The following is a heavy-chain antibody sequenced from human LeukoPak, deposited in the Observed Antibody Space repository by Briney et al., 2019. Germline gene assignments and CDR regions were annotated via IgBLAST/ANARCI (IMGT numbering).Heavy chain of an antibody. CDR3: AKDRSLTTLLTEYFQH. J-gene: IGHJ1*01. CDR1: GCTFSRYA. CDR2: IGSTGGST. D-gene: IGHD3-9*01. V-gene: IGHV3-64D*06. Sequence: GGSLRLSCSASGCTFSRYAMHWVRQAQGKGLEYVSSIGSTGGSTYYADSVNGRFTFSRDNSKNTLYLKMSSLRAEDTAVYYCAKDRSLTTLLTEYFQHWGQGTLVTVSS.